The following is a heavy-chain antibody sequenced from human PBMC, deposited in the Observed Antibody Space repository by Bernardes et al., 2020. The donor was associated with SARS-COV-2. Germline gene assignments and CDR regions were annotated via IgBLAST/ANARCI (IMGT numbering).Heavy chain of an antibody. J-gene: IGHJ6*02. CDR1: GGSFSGYY. CDR2: INHSGST. V-gene: IGHV4-34*01. CDR3: ARFPRYCSSTSCYSPGPGGMDV. D-gene: IGHD2-2*02. Sequence: SETLSLTCAVYGGSFSGYYWSWIRQPPGKGLVWIGEINHSGSTNYNPSLKSRVTISVDTSKNQFSLKLSSVTAADTAVYYCARFPRYCSSTSCYSPGPGGMDVWGQGTTVTVSS.